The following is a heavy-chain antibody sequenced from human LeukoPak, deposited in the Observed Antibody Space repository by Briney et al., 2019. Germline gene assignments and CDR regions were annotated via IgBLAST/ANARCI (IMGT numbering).Heavy chain of an antibody. CDR2: ISGSGGST. CDR3: AKDPTHFRVWDDYDNTRLNY. V-gene: IGHV3-23*01. Sequence: GGSLRLSCAASGFTFGSYGMSWVRQAPGKGLEWVSAISGSGGSTYYADSVKGRFTISRDNSKNTLYLQMNSLRAEDTAVYYCAKDPTHFRVWDDYDNTRLNYWGQGTLVTVSS. J-gene: IGHJ4*02. CDR1: GFTFGSYG. D-gene: IGHD3-22*01.